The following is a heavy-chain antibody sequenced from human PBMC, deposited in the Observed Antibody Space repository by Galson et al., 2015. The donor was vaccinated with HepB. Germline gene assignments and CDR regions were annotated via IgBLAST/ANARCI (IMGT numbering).Heavy chain of an antibody. V-gene: IGHV3-23*01. D-gene: IGHD2-21*01. CDR1: GFIFRHHA. J-gene: IGHJ5*02. CDR3: VKEGDWFGVDWFDP. Sequence: SLRLSCAGSGFIFRHHAMAWIRQAPGKGLEWVSGINGRGSTTYYSDAMKGRFSISRDNSKNTVFLQMDNLKVDDTATYYCVKEGDWFGVDWFDPWGQGTLVTV. CDR2: INGRGSTT.